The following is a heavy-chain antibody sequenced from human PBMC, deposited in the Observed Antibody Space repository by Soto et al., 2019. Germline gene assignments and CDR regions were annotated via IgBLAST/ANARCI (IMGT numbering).Heavy chain of an antibody. CDR3: ARVGNAAVFAY. V-gene: IGHV4-31*03. D-gene: IGHD1-1*01. Sequence: QVQLQESGPGLVKPAQTLSLTCTVSGCSISSGGYYWSWIRQHPGKGREWIGYIYYSGSTYYNPSLKSRGTISVDTSKNQFSLKLSSVTAADTAVYYCARVGNAAVFAYWGQGTLVTVSS. CDR2: IYYSGST. CDR1: GCSISSGGYY. J-gene: IGHJ4*02.